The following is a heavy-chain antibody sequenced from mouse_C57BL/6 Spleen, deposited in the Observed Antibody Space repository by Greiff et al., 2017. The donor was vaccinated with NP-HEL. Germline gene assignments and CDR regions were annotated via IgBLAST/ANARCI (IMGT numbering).Heavy chain of an antibody. V-gene: IGHV3-6*01. Sequence: EVQLVESGPGLVKPSQSLSLTCSVTGYSITSGYYWNWIRQFPGNKLEWMGYISYDGSNNYNPSLKNRISITRDTSKNQFFLKLNSVTTEDTATYYCARDNPRFAYWGQGTLVTVSA. CDR3: ARDNPRFAY. CDR1: GYSITSGYY. J-gene: IGHJ3*01. CDR2: ISYDGSN.